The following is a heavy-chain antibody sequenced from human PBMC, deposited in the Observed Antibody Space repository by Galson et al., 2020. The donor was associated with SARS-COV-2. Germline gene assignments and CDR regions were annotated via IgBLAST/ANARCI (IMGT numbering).Heavy chain of an antibody. CDR1: GFSLSTSGMC. Sequence: SGPTLVKPTQTLTLTCTFSGFSLSTSGMCVSWIRQPPGKALEWLALIDWDDDKYYSTSLKTRLTISKDTSKNQVVLTMTNMDPVDTATYYWARMPVSSSHFGDYYDYGMDLWGQGTTVTVSS. J-gene: IGHJ6*02. V-gene: IGHV2-70*01. CDR2: IDWDDDK. D-gene: IGHD6-13*01. CDR3: ARMPVSSSHFGDYYDYGMDL.